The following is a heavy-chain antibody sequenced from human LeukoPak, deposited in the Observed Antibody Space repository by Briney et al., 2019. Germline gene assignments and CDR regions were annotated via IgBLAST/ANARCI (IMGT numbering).Heavy chain of an antibody. D-gene: IGHD6-13*01. CDR2: INPNSGGT. CDR1: GYTFTGYY. J-gene: IGHJ5*02. Sequence: ASVKVPCKASGYTFTGYYMHWVRQAPGQGLEWMGWINPNSGGTNYAQKFQGRVTMTRDTSISTAYMELSRLRSDDTAVYYCASPGYSSSGNWFDPWGQGTLVTVSS. V-gene: IGHV1-2*02. CDR3: ASPGYSSSGNWFDP.